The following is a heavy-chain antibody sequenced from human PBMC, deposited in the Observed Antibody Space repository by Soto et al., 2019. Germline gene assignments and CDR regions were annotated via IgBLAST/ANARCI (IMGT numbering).Heavy chain of an antibody. CDR2: VSIGGST. J-gene: IGHJ4*02. V-gene: IGHV3-23*01. Sequence: GGSLRLSCVASGFTFSSYAMGWVRQGPGKGLEWVAVVSIGGSTHYADSVRGRFTISRDNSKNTLSLQMNSLTAEDTAVYFCAKRRGAGGHFDYWGQGALVTVSS. CDR3: AKRRGAGGHFDY. CDR1: GFTFSSYA. D-gene: IGHD2-15*01.